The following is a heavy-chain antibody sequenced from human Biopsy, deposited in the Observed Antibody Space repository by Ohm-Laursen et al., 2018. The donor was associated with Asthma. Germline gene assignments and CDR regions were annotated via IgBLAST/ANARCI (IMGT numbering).Heavy chain of an antibody. CDR2: IYYSGST. V-gene: IGHV4-31*02. CDR1: GGSINIGDYY. Sequence: TLSLTWTVSGGSINIGDYYWSWIRQHPVKGLEWIGHIYYSGSTYYNPSLKSRVSISLDTSKNQFSLSLTSVTAADTAVYCCARTTYGDDGFDPWGQGTLVTVSS. CDR3: ARTTYGDDGFDP. J-gene: IGHJ5*02. D-gene: IGHD4-17*01.